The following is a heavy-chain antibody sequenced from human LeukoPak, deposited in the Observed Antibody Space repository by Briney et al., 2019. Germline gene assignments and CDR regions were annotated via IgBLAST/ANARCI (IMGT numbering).Heavy chain of an antibody. CDR3: ARGFGAGNYYYGWFDP. CDR1: GGSISSGDYH. J-gene: IGHJ5*02. CDR2: IHDSGST. Sequence: SETLSLTCAVSGGSISSGDYHWNWIRQPPGEGLEWIGFIHDSGSTYYNPSLKSRIIISRDVSKKQFSLELSSVTVADTAVYYCARGFGAGNYYYGWFDPWGQGTLVTVSS. D-gene: IGHD3-10*01. V-gene: IGHV4-30-4*01.